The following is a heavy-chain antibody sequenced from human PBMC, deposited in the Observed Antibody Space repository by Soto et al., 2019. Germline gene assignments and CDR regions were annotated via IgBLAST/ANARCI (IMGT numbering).Heavy chain of an antibody. V-gene: IGHV3-23*01. D-gene: IGHD7-27*01. CDR1: GFTFINYA. Sequence: GGSLRLSCVASGFTFINYAMCWVRQAPGKGLEWVASTGGNGQTTFYADSVKGRFTISRDSSKNTLSLQMNSLRAEDTARYYCAKNKEMGTLSTPDYWGQGDLVTVSS. CDR3: AKNKEMGTLSTPDY. J-gene: IGHJ4*02. CDR2: TGGNGQTT.